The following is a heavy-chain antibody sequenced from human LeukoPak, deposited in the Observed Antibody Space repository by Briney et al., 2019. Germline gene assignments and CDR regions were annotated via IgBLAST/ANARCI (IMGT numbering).Heavy chain of an antibody. Sequence: SETLSLTCTVSGYSISTLSNWGWIRQSPGKGLEWVASIYHGGSTYYNPSLRGRVTISMDTSKNQISLTLTSVTAADTAVYYCARVVVADPFLDAFDIWGQGTMVTVSS. V-gene: IGHV4-38-2*02. J-gene: IGHJ3*02. D-gene: IGHD2-15*01. CDR1: GYSISTLSN. CDR2: IYHGGST. CDR3: ARVVVADPFLDAFDI.